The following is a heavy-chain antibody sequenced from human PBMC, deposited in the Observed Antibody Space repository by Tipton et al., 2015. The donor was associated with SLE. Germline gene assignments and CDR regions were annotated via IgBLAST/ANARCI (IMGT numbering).Heavy chain of an antibody. V-gene: IGHV4-34*01. J-gene: IGHJ6*02. CDR1: SESFSGYY. CDR2: INQGGIA. Sequence: TLSLTCAVHSESFSGYYWSWVRRPPGKGLEWIGEINQGGIANYNPSLKTRVSISVDMSKTQFSLNLNAVTAADTAVYYCATTISRYSRMDVWGQGTTVIVSS. CDR3: ATTISRYSRMDV. D-gene: IGHD2-21*01.